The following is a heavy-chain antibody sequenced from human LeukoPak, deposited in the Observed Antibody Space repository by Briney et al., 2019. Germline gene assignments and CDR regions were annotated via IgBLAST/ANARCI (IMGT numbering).Heavy chain of an antibody. CDR3: ARGGKAGAGDALDI. CDR2: FSSIGTYK. D-gene: IGHD4/OR15-4a*01. V-gene: IGHV3-21*01. CDR1: GFTFSDYD. Sequence: GGSLRLSCAASGFTFSDYDMNWVRQAPGQGLEWVSLFSSIGTYKYYADSVKGRFTISRDNARSSLFLQLSSLRAGDTGLYYCARGGKAGAGDALDIWGPGTMVTVSS. J-gene: IGHJ3*02.